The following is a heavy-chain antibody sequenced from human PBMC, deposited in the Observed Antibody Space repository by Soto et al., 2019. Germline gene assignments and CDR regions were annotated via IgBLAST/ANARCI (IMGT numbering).Heavy chain of an antibody. CDR1: GGSISSYY. V-gene: IGHV4-59*01. CDR2: IYYSGST. J-gene: IGHJ6*02. CDR3: ARDLSEHSDFWSGYDYYGMDV. Sequence: NPSETLSLTCTVSGGSISSYYWSWIRQPPGKGLEWIGYIYYSGSTNYNPSLKSRVTISVDTSKNQFSLKLSSVTAADTAVYYCARDLSEHSDFWSGYDYYGMDVWGQGTTVTVSS. D-gene: IGHD3-3*01.